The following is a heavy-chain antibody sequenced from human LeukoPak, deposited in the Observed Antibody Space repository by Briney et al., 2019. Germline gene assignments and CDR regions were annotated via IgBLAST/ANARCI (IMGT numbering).Heavy chain of an antibody. CDR1: GFASTSYC. Sequence: PGRTPRLSCVASGFASTSYCTSWIRRAPGKGLEWVDNMKQDGSENYYVDQVKGRFTISRDNAKNSVCLQMNSLRAEDRAVYFGVRAMDVWGQGTTVTVSS. CDR3: VRAMDV. CDR2: MKQDGSEN. J-gene: IGHJ6*02. V-gene: IGHV3-7*04.